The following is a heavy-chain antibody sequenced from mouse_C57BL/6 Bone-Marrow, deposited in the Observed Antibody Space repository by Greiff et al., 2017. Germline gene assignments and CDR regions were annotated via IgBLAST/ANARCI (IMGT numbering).Heavy chain of an antibody. CDR3: ARDGLRRFAY. V-gene: IGHV3-6*01. CDR1: GYSITSGYY. D-gene: IGHD2-4*01. J-gene: IGHJ3*01. Sequence: VQLQQSGPGLVKPSQSLSLTCSVTGYSITSGYYWNWIRQFPGNKLEWMGYISYDGSNNYNPSLKNRISITRDTSKNQFFLKLNSVTTEDTATYYCARDGLRRFAYWGQGTLVTVSA. CDR2: ISYDGSN.